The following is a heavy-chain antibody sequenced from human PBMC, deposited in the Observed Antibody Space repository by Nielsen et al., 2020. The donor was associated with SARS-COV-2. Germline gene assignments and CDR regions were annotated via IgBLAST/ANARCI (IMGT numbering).Heavy chain of an antibody. Sequence: ASVKVSCKVSGYTLTELSMHWVRQAPGKGLEWMGGFDPEDGETIYAQKFQGRVTMTEDTSTDTAYMELSSLRSEDTAVYYCATVRYSGSYWSYYFDYWGQGTLVTVSS. J-gene: IGHJ4*02. D-gene: IGHD1-26*01. V-gene: IGHV1-24*01. CDR1: GYTLTELS. CDR2: FDPEDGET. CDR3: ATVRYSGSYWSYYFDY.